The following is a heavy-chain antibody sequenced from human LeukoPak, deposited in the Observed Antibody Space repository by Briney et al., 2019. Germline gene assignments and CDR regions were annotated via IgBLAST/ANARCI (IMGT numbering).Heavy chain of an antibody. J-gene: IGHJ4*02. Sequence: SQTLSLTCTVSGGSINSGSYYWSWIRQPAGKGLEWIGRIYTSGSTNYNPSLKSRVTISVDTSKNQFSLKLSSVTPADSAVYYCARQVYSSSWSYYFDYWGQGILVTVSS. CDR1: GGSINSGSYY. V-gene: IGHV4-61*02. D-gene: IGHD6-13*01. CDR2: IYTSGST. CDR3: ARQVYSSSWSYYFDY.